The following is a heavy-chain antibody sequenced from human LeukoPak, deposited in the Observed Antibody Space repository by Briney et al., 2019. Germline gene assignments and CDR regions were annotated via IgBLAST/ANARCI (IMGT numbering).Heavy chain of an antibody. J-gene: IGHJ4*02. V-gene: IGHV3-74*01. Sequence: GGSLRLSCAASGFTFSSYWMHWVRQAPGKGLVWVSRINSDGSSTSYADSVKGRFTISRDNAENSLYLQMHSLRVEDTAVYYCARAPTVLVGYCSSSSCQADYWGQGTLVTVSS. CDR1: GFTFSSYW. CDR3: ARAPTVLVGYCSSSSCQADY. D-gene: IGHD2-2*01. CDR2: INSDGSST.